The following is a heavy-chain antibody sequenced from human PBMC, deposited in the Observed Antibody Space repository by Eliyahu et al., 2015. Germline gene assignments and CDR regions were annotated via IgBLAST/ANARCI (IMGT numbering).Heavy chain of an antibody. Sequence: EVQLLESGGGLVQPGGSLRXSCAASGFTFXPAXSWSWVRQAPGKGLEWVSAISGSGGSTYYADSVKGRFTISRDNSKNTLYLQMNSLRAEDTAVYYCAKFRLVRVYAIPDFDYWGQGTLVTVSS. V-gene: IGHV3-23*01. CDR1: GFTFXPAXS. CDR2: ISGSGGST. D-gene: IGHD2-8*01. CDR3: AKFRLVRVYAIPDFDY. J-gene: IGHJ4*02.